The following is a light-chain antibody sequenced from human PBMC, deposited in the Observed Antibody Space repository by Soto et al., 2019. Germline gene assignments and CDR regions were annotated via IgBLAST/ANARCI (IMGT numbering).Light chain of an antibody. V-gene: IGKV3-20*01. J-gene: IGKJ2*01. CDR2: GAS. CDR1: QSVSSSY. Sequence: EIVLTQSPGTLSLSPGERATLSCRASQSVSSSYLAWYQQKPGQAPRLLIYGASSRATGIPDWFSGSGSGTDFPLTISSLEPEDFAVYYCQQYGSSPPYTFGQGTKLEIK. CDR3: QQYGSSPPYT.